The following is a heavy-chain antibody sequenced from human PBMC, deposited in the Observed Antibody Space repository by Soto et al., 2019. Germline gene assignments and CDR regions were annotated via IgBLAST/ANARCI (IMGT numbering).Heavy chain of an antibody. D-gene: IGHD3-22*01. CDR3: AKDPEITMIVVVIRGGPFDY. V-gene: IGHV3-23*01. Sequence: PGGSLRLSCAASGCTFSSYAMSWVRQAPGKGLEWVSAISGSGGSTYYADSVKGRFTISRDNSKNTLYLQMNSLRAEDTAVYYCAKDPEITMIVVVIRGGPFDYWGQGTLVTVSS. CDR1: GCTFSSYA. J-gene: IGHJ4*02. CDR2: ISGSGGST.